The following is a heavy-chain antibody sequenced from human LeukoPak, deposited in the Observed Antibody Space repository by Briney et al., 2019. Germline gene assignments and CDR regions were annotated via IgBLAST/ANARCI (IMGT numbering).Heavy chain of an antibody. J-gene: IGHJ4*02. CDR3: AKIDAY. V-gene: IGHV3-74*01. CDR2: INSDGSVT. Sequence: QSGGSLRLSCAASGFTFSRNWMHWVRQAPGRGLVWVSRINSDGSVTNYADSVKGRFTISRDNAKNTLYLQMSSLRAENTAVYYCAKIDAYWGQGTLVTVSS. CDR1: GFTFSRNW.